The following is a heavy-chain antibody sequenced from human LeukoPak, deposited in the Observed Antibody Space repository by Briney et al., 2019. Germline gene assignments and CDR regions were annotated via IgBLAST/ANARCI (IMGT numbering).Heavy chain of an antibody. CDR2: ISSSSSYM. CDR1: GFTFSSYS. Sequence: GRSLRLSCAASGFTFSSYSMNWVRQAPGKGLEWVSSISSSSSYMYYADSVKGRFTISRDNAKNSLYLQMNSLRAEDTAVYYCARVQDYYYYYGMDVWGQGTTVTVSS. V-gene: IGHV3-21*01. J-gene: IGHJ6*02. CDR3: ARVQDYYYYYGMDV.